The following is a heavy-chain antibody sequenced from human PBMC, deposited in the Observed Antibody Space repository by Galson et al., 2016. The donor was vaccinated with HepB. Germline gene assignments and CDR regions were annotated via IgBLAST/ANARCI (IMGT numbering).Heavy chain of an antibody. V-gene: IGHV4-39*01. J-gene: IGHJ6*02. Sequence: ETLSLTCSVSGGSLSSSDWHWAWIRQSPGMGLEWIGSISYGGSTYYNPSLKSRVSMSIDRSKNQFSLRLSSVTAADTAVYYCARLPLLYSGMDVWGQGTTVTVSS. CDR1: GGSLSSSDWH. CDR2: ISYGGST. D-gene: IGHD2-15*01. CDR3: ARLPLLYSGMDV.